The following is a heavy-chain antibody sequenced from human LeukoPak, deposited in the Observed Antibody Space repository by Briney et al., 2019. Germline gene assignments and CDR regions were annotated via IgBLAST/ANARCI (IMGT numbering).Heavy chain of an antibody. J-gene: IGHJ4*02. CDR1: GFAFSSYA. Sequence: PGGSLRLSCAASGFAFSSYAMSWVRQAPGKGLEWVSAISGSGGSTYYADSVKGRFTISRDNSKNTLYLQMNSLRAEDTAVYYCAISYYAALNYFDYWGQGTLVTVSS. CDR2: ISGSGGST. V-gene: IGHV3-23*01. CDR3: AISYYAALNYFDY. D-gene: IGHD3-3*01.